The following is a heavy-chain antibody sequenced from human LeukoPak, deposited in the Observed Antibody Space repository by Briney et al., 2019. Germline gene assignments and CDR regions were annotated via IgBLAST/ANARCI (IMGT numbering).Heavy chain of an antibody. CDR1: GYTFTSYG. CDR3: TTYYYDSSARN. D-gene: IGHD3-22*01. V-gene: IGHV1-18*01. J-gene: IGHJ4*02. Sequence: ASVKVSCKASGYTFTSYGISWARQAPGQGLEWMGWISAYNGNTNYAQKLQGRVTMTRNTSISTAYMELSSLRSEDTAVYYCTTYYYDSSARNWGQGTLVAVSS. CDR2: ISAYNGNT.